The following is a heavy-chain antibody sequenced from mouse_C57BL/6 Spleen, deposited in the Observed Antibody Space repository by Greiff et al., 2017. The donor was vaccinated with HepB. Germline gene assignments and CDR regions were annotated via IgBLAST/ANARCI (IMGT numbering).Heavy chain of an antibody. J-gene: IGHJ4*01. V-gene: IGHV1-50*01. CDR1: GYTFTSYW. CDR2: IDPSDSYT. CDR3: ARSGSNPFYYAMDY. Sequence: QVQLQQPGAELVKPGASVKLSCKASGYTFTSYWMQWVKQRPGQGLEWIGEIDPSDSYTNYNQKFKGKATLTVDTSSSTAYMQLSSLTSEDSAVYYCARSGSNPFYYAMDYWGQGTSVTVSS. D-gene: IGHD1-1*01.